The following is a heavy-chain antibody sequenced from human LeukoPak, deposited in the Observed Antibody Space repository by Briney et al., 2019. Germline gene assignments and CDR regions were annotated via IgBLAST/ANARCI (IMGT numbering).Heavy chain of an antibody. J-gene: IGHJ6*03. CDR2: IYYSGST. Sequence: SETLSLTCTVSDDSITIYYWSWIRQPPGKGLEWIGYIYYSGSTNYNPSLKSRVTISVDTSKNQFSLKLSSVTAADTAVYYCAGLYYYMDVWGKGTTVTVSS. CDR1: DDSITIYY. CDR3: AGLYYYMDV. V-gene: IGHV4-59*01.